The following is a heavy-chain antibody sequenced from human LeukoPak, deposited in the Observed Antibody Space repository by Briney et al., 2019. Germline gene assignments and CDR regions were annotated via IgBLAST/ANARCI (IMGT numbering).Heavy chain of an antibody. CDR1: GGSISSSSYY. Sequence: PSETLSLTCTDSGGSISSSSYYWGWIRQPPGKGLEWIGSIYYSGSTYYNPSLKSRVTISVDTSKNQFSLKLSSVTAADTAVYYCARVNYDFWSGSNNWFDPWGQGTLVTVSS. CDR2: IYYSGST. D-gene: IGHD3-3*01. V-gene: IGHV4-39*07. CDR3: ARVNYDFWSGSNNWFDP. J-gene: IGHJ5*02.